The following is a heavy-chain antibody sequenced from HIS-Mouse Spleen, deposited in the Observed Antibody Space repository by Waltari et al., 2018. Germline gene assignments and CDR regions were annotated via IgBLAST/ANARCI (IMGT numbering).Heavy chain of an antibody. Sequence: QVQLQQWGAGLLKPSETLSLTCAVYGGSFSGYYWCWIRQPPGKGLEWIGEINHSGSTNYNPSLKSRVTISVDTSKNQFSLKLSSVTAADTAVYYCARGPGEGANGAWGQGTLVTVSS. J-gene: IGHJ5*02. V-gene: IGHV4-34*01. D-gene: IGHD1-26*01. CDR1: GGSFSGYY. CDR2: INHSGST. CDR3: ARGPGEGANGA.